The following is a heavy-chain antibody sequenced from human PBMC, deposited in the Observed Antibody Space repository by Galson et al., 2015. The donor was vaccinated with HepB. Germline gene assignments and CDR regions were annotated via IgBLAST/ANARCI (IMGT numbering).Heavy chain of an antibody. Sequence: SLRLSCAASGFSFSTYAMHWVRQAPGKGLEYVSAISSNGGSTYYANSVKGRFTISRDNSKNTLYLQMGSLRAEDMAVYYCARDDCGGDCGNYYYYYGMDVWGQGTTVTVSS. CDR3: ARDDCGGDCGNYYYYYGMDV. CDR2: ISSNGGST. V-gene: IGHV3-64*01. D-gene: IGHD2-21*02. CDR1: GFSFSTYA. J-gene: IGHJ6*02.